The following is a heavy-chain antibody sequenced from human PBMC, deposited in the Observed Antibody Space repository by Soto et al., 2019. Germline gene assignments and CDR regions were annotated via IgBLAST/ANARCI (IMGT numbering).Heavy chain of an antibody. CDR3: AHYRIFGDYMYYFDA. J-gene: IGHJ4*02. CDR2: IYWDDDK. Sequence: QITLKESGPTLVKPTQTLTLTCTFSGFSLSTSRVGVGLIRQPPGKALEWLALIYWDDDKRYSPSLKTRLTITNDTAKNQVVLTMTNMDPVDRATYYCAHYRIFGDYMYYFDAWGQGTMVTVSS. V-gene: IGHV2-5*02. D-gene: IGHD4-17*01. CDR1: GFSLSTSRVG.